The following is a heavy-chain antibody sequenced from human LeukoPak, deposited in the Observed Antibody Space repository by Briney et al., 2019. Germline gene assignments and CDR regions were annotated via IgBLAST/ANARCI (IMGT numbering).Heavy chain of an antibody. CDR2: ISGSGGST. CDR1: GFTFSSYA. Sequence: GGSLRLSCAASGFTFSSYAMSWVRQAPGKGLEWVSAISGSGGSTYYADSVKGRFTISRDNSKNTLYLQMNSVRAEDTAVYYCAKDGWLQDYFDYWGQGTLVTVSS. CDR3: AKDGWLQDYFDY. V-gene: IGHV3-23*01. D-gene: IGHD5-12*01. J-gene: IGHJ4*02.